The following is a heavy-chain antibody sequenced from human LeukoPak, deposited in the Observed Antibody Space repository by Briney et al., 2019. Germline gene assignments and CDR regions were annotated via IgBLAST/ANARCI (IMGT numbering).Heavy chain of an antibody. CDR3: ARGHLYYYDSSGYWP. Sequence: ASVKVSCKASGYTFTSYGISWVRQAPGQGLEWMGWISAYNGNTNYAQKLQGRVTMTTDTSTSTAYMELRSLRSDDTAVYYCARGHLYYYDSSGYWPWGQGTLVTVSS. CDR2: ISAYNGNT. CDR1: GYTFTSYG. J-gene: IGHJ5*02. V-gene: IGHV1-18*01. D-gene: IGHD3-22*01.